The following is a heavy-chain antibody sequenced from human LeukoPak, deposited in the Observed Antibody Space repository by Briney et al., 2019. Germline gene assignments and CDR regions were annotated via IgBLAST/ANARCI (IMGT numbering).Heavy chain of an antibody. CDR2: ISYDGSNK. CDR3: AREPAHHYDILTGYYQSWFDP. V-gene: IGHV3-30*04. Sequence: PGGSLRLSCAASGFTFSSYAMHWVRQAPGKGLEWVAVISYDGSNKYYADSVKGRFTISRDNAKNSLYLQMNSLRVEDTAVYYCAREPAHHYDILTGYYQSWFDPWGQGTLVTVSS. J-gene: IGHJ5*02. CDR1: GFTFSSYA. D-gene: IGHD3-9*01.